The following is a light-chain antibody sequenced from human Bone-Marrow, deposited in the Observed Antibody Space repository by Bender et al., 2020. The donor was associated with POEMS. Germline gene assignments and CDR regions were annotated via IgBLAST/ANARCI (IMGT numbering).Light chain of an antibody. V-gene: IGLV2-23*02. CDR3: CSYAGGATWA. CDR2: QVS. Sequence: QSALTQPASVPGSPGQSITISCTGTRNDIGSFNIVSWHHQYPAKATKLIIFQVSKRPSGVSDRFSRSKSGNTAYLTISGLQAEDKAQYYCCSYAGGATWAFGGGTKVTVL. J-gene: IGLJ3*02. CDR1: RNDIGSFNI.